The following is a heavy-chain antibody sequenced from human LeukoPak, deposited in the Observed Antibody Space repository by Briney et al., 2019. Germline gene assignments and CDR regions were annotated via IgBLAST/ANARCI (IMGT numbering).Heavy chain of an antibody. CDR2: IIPNSGDT. J-gene: IGHJ6*02. V-gene: IGHV1-2*02. CDR3: ARRFYYAMDV. D-gene: IGHD3-16*01. Sequence: ASVKVSCKASGGTFSSYAISWVRQAPGQGLEWMGGIIPNSGDTNYAQKFQGRVTMTRDTSISTAYMELSRLRSDDAAVYYCARRFYYAMDVWGQGTTVTVSS. CDR1: GGTFSSYA.